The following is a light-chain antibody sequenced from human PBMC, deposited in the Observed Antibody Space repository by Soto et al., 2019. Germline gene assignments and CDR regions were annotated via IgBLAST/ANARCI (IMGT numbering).Light chain of an antibody. CDR3: QQRNVWPPVT. Sequence: EIVLTQSPATLSLSPWERATLSCRASQSVSSYLAWYQQKPGQAPRLLIYDASNRATGIPARFSGSGSGTDFTLTISSLEPEDSAVYYCQQRNVWPPVTFGQGTRLEI. CDR1: QSVSSY. CDR2: DAS. J-gene: IGKJ5*01. V-gene: IGKV3-11*01.